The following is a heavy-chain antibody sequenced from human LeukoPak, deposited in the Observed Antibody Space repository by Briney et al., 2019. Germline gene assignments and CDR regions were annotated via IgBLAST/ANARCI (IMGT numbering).Heavy chain of an antibody. CDR2: IYPGDSDT. Sequence: GESLKISCKGSGYSFTSYWIGWVRQMPGKGLEWMGIIYPGDSDTRYSPSFQGQVTISADKSISTAYLQWSSLKASDTAMYYCARLGDPYFWGSHIDYWGQGTLVTVSS. J-gene: IGHJ4*02. V-gene: IGHV5-51*01. CDR1: GYSFTSYW. CDR3: ARLGDPYFWGSHIDY. D-gene: IGHD3-16*01.